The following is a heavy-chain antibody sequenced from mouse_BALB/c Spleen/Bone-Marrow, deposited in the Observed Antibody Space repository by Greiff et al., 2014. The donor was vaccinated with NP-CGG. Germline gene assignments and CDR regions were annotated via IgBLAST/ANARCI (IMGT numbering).Heavy chain of an antibody. CDR2: INPYNDGT. CDR3: GRGVYYDYDEGAMDY. CDR1: GYRFTSYV. Sequence: EVQLQESGPELVKPGASVKMSCKASGYRFTSYVMHWVKQKPGQGLEWIGYINPYNDGTKYNEKFKGKATLTSDKSSGTAYLELSSLTSTDSAVYYCGRGVYYDYDEGAMDYWGQGTSVTVSS. D-gene: IGHD2-4*01. V-gene: IGHV1-14*01. J-gene: IGHJ4*01.